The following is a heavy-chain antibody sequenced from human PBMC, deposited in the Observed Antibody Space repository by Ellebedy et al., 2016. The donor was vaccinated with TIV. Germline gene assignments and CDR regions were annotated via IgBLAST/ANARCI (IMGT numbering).Heavy chain of an antibody. Sequence: GESLKISCAASGFTFRSYGMQWVRQAPGKGLEWVATIWYDGSNKHYADSVKGRFTISKDNSKNTVYLQMDSLRAEDTAVYYCARDQTHGDPFDYWGQGTLVTVSS. V-gene: IGHV3-33*01. CDR2: IWYDGSNK. CDR3: ARDQTHGDPFDY. J-gene: IGHJ4*02. D-gene: IGHD4-17*01. CDR1: GFTFRSYG.